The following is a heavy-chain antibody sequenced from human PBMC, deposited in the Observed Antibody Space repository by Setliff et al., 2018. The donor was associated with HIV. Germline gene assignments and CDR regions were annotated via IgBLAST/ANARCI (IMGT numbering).Heavy chain of an antibody. CDR1: GGSISSSSYY. CDR3: ARIFGDQGYYYGMDV. D-gene: IGHD3-3*01. V-gene: IGHV4-39*07. J-gene: IGHJ6*02. CDR2: MYYSGST. Sequence: SETLSLTCTVSGGSISSSSYYWGWIRQPPGKGLEWIGSMYYSGSTYHNPSLKSRVTISVDTSKNQFSLKLRSVIAADTAVYYCARIFGDQGYYYGMDVWGQGTTVTVSS.